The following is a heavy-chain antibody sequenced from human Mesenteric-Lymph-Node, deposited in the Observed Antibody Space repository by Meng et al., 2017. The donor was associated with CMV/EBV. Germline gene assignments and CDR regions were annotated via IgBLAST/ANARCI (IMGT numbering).Heavy chain of an antibody. CDR3: ASQRRGDWCSGGSCYSSYYYGMDV. D-gene: IGHD2-15*01. CDR1: GGSISNVGHY. J-gene: IGHJ6*02. Sequence: SETLSLTCTVSGGSISNVGHYWGWIRQPPGKGLEWIGSINYSGNSYYKSSLKSRVTISVDTSKNQFSLKLSSVTAADTAVYYCASQRRGDWCSGGSCYSSYYYGMDVWGQGTTVTV. V-gene: IGHV4-39*07. CDR2: INYSGNS.